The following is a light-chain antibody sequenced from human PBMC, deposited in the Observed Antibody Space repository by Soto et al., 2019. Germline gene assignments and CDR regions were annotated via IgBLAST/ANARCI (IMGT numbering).Light chain of an antibody. CDR1: QSLTGD. CDR2: GTS. J-gene: IGKJ3*01. Sequence: EIVMTQSPASLSVSPGERATLSCRASQSLTGDLAWYQQKPGQAPRLLIYGTSTRATGVPARFSGSGSGTEFTLTISSLQSEDFAAYSCQQYKNWPLTFGPGTTVDI. CDR3: QQYKNWPLT. V-gene: IGKV3-15*01.